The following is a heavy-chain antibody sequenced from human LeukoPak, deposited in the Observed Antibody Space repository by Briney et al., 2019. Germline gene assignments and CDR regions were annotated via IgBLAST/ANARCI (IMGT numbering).Heavy chain of an antibody. CDR3: ARVITVVSARMAFDY. CDR2: VRYDGSIH. D-gene: IGHD2-15*01. CDR1: GFTFRSLG. V-gene: IGHV3-30*02. Sequence: GGSLRRSCIASGFTFRSLGIHWVRHAQSKGLEWVASVRYDGSIHNYVDSVKGRFTISRENSKNTLFLQMDSLRTEDTAVYYCARVITVVSARMAFDYWGQGTLVAVSS. J-gene: IGHJ4*02.